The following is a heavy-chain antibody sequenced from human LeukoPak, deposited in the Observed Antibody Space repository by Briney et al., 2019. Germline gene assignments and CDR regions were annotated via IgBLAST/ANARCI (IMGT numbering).Heavy chain of an antibody. CDR2: IYYSGST. CDR1: GGSISSTSYY. V-gene: IGHV4-39*02. D-gene: IGHD3-3*01. Sequence: PSETLSLTCAVSGGSISSTSYYWAWIRQPPGKGLEWIGTIYYSGSTYHNPSLKSRVTMSVDTSRNQFSLKLSSVDAADTAVYYCARDFWSGYYYFDYWGQGTLVTVSS. J-gene: IGHJ4*02. CDR3: ARDFWSGYYYFDY.